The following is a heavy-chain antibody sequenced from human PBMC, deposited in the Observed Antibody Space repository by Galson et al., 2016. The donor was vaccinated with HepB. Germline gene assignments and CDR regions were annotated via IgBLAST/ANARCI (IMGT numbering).Heavy chain of an antibody. D-gene: IGHD2-21*02. CDR1: GYTFSSSW. CDR3: ARVGGVFYPSFDH. CDR2: SNSDGTSA. V-gene: IGHV3-74*01. J-gene: IGHJ4*02. Sequence: SLRLSCAASGYTFSSSWMHLVRQAPGKGLMWVSRSNSDGTSATYADSVRGRITVSRDNAKNTLFLEMNNLRAEDTAVYYCARVGGVFYPSFDHWGQGTLVTVSS.